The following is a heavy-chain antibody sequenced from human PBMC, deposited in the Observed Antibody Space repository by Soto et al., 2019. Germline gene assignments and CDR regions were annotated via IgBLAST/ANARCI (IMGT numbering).Heavy chain of an antibody. CDR2: ISGSGGST. J-gene: IGHJ4*02. V-gene: IGHV3-23*01. D-gene: IGHD3-10*01. CDR3: AKDQVRGSGSYYNPTFGYFDY. Sequence: GGSLRLSCAASGFTFSSYAMSWVRQAPGKGLEWVSAISGSGGSTYYADSVKGRFTISRDNSKNTLYLQMNSLRAEDTAVYYCAKDQVRGSGSYYNPTFGYFDYWGQGTLVTVSS. CDR1: GFTFSSYA.